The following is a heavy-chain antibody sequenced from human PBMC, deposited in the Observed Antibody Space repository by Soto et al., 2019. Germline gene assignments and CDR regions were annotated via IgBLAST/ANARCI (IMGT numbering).Heavy chain of an antibody. CDR3: ARENPTTVTTLYYYGMDV. CDR1: GGTFSSYA. Sequence: ASVKVSCKASGGTFSSYAISWVRQAPGQGLEWMRGIIPIFGTANYAQKFQGRVTITADESTSTAYMELSSLRSEDTAVYYCARENPTTVTTLYYYGMDVWGQGTTVTVSS. CDR2: IIPIFGTA. J-gene: IGHJ6*02. D-gene: IGHD4-4*01. V-gene: IGHV1-69*13.